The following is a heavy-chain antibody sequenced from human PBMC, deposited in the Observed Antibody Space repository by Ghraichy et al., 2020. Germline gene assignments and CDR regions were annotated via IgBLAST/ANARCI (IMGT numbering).Heavy chain of an antibody. CDR2: IYWNDDK. CDR1: GFSLSPRGVS. D-gene: IGHD3-22*01. V-gene: IGHV2-5*01. Sequence: SGPTLVKPSQTLSLTCTFSGFSLSPRGVSVGWIRQSPGKALEWLAFIYWNDDKRYSTSLNSGLIITKDTSRNRVVLTMTNVDPVDTGTYYCVHSRRHSDTSVDYSIIDYWGQGTLVTVSS. CDR3: VHSRRHSDTSVDYSIIDY. J-gene: IGHJ4*02.